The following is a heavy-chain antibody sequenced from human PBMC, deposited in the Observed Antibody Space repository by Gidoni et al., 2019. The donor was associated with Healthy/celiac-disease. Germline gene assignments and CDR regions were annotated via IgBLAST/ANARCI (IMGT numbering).Heavy chain of an antibody. CDR1: GFTFSSYA. D-gene: IGHD3-9*01. Sequence: QVQLVESGGGVVQPGRSLRLSCAASGFTFSSYAMHWVRQAPGKGLEWVAVISYDGSNKYYADSVKGRFTISRDNSKNTLYLQMNSLRAEDTAVYYCARSLAITIFLHWGQGTLVTVSS. V-gene: IGHV3-30-3*01. J-gene: IGHJ4*02. CDR3: ARSLAITIFLH. CDR2: ISYDGSNK.